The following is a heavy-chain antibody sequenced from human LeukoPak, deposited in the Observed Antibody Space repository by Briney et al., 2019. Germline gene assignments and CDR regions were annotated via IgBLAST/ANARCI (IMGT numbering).Heavy chain of an antibody. CDR1: GFAFSTYT. V-gene: IGHV3-48*04. J-gene: IGHJ4*02. D-gene: IGHD2-15*01. CDR3: ARGARYCSGGTCTDY. CDR2: ISGPTI. Sequence: GGSLRLSCAASGFAFSTYTMNWVRQAPGKGLEWIAYISGPTISYADSVKGRFTISRDNAKNSLSLQMNSLRAEDTAIYYCARGARYCSGGTCTDYWGQGTLVTVSS.